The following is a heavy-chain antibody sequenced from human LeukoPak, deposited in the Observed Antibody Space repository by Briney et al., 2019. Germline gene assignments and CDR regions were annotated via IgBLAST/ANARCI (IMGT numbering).Heavy chain of an antibody. CDR2: IYYSGST. D-gene: IGHD5-18*01. Sequence: SETLSLTCTVSGGSVSSGSYYWSWIRQPPGKGLEWIGYIYYSGSTNYNPSLKSRVTISVDTSKNQFSLKLSSVTAADTAVYYCARGDTAMVDDAFDIWGQGTMVTVSS. CDR1: GGSVSSGSYY. J-gene: IGHJ3*02. CDR3: ARGDTAMVDDAFDI. V-gene: IGHV4-61*01.